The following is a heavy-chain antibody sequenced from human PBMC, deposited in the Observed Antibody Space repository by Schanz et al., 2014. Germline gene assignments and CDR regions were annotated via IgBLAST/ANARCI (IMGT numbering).Heavy chain of an antibody. D-gene: IGHD3-3*01. J-gene: IGHJ4*01. CDR2: ISYDGRNK. Sequence: QVQLVESGGGVVQPGRSLRLSCAASGFTFSSYAMHWVRQAPGKGLEWVAVISYDGRNKYYADSVKGRFTISRDNSKNTLYLQMNSLRAEDTAVYYCARGIDVSDFWSGSPPKGGANDYWGHGTLVTVSS. CDR3: ARGIDVSDFWSGSPPKGGANDY. V-gene: IGHV3-30-3*01. CDR1: GFTFSSYA.